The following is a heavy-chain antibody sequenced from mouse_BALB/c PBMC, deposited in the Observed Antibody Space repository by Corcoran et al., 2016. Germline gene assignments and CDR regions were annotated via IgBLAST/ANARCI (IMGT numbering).Heavy chain of an antibody. V-gene: IGHV1S136*01. CDR1: GYTFTSYV. J-gene: IGHJ2*01. D-gene: IGHD2-2*01. Sequence: EVQLQQSGPELVKPGASVKMSCKASGYTFTSYVMHWVKQKPGQGLEWIGYIYPFKDVTKYNENFKGKATLTSDKSSSTAYMVLNSLTSEDSAVYYCTREVPGGYPFDYWGQGTLSQSPQ. CDR3: TREVPGGYPFDY. CDR2: IYPFKDVT.